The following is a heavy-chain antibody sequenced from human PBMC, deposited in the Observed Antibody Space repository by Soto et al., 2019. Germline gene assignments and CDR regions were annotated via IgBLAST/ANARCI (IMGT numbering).Heavy chain of an antibody. J-gene: IGHJ4*02. Sequence: EVQLLESGGGLVQPGGSLRLSCAASGFTFSSYAMNWVRQAPGKGLEWVSVISGSGGSTYYADSVKGRCTISRDNAKNTLYLQMNSLRAEDTAVYYCARRSSSWYFDYWGQGTLVTVSS. CDR2: ISGSGGST. D-gene: IGHD6-13*01. V-gene: IGHV3-23*01. CDR1: GFTFSSYA. CDR3: ARRSSSWYFDY.